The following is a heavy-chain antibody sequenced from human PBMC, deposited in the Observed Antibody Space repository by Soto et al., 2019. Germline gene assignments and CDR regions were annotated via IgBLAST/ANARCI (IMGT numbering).Heavy chain of an antibody. Sequence: GGSLRLSCTASGFTFGDYAMSWFRQAPGKGLEWVGFIRSKAYGGTTEYAASVKGRFTISRDDSKSIAYLQMNSLKTEDTAVYYCTRVVGGYDYSYGMDVWGQGTTVTVSS. CDR2: IRSKAYGGTT. V-gene: IGHV3-49*03. CDR1: GFTFGDYA. D-gene: IGHD5-12*01. J-gene: IGHJ6*02. CDR3: TRVVGGYDYSYGMDV.